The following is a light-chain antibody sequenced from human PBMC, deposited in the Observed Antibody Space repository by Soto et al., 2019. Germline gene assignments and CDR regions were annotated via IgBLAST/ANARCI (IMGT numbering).Light chain of an antibody. Sequence: DTQMTQSPSSLSASVGDRVTITCRASQGISDYLSWFQQKPGKAPKLLIYAASTLQSGVPPRFSGSGSGTDFTLTISSLQPEDFATYYCQQAHGTFGQGTRLEIK. CDR3: QQAHGT. V-gene: IGKV1-39*01. J-gene: IGKJ5*01. CDR2: AAS. CDR1: QGISDY.